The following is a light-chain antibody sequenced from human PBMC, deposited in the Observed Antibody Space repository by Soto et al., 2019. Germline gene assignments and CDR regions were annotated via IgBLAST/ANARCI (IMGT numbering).Light chain of an antibody. CDR1: RSDIGDSNF. Sequence: QSVLTQPASVSGSPGQSVTISCTGPRSDIGDSNFISWYQHSPGKAPRLLIYEVNNRPSGVSKRFSGSKAGNTASLTISGLPDEDEADYFCASFRSGTILVFGSGTKVNVL. V-gene: IGLV2-14*01. J-gene: IGLJ1*01. CDR2: EVN. CDR3: ASFRSGTILV.